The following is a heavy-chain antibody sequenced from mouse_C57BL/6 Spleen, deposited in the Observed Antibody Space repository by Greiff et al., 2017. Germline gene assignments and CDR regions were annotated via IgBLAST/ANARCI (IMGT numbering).Heavy chain of an antibody. Sequence: VKLQAPGAELVRPGTSVKVSCKASGYAFTNYLIEWVKQRPGQGLEWIGVINPGSGGTNYNEKFKGKATLTADKSSSTAYMQLSSLTSEDSAVYFCARSWDYAWFAYWGQGTLVTVSA. CDR3: ARSWDYAWFAY. CDR2: INPGSGGT. CDR1: GYAFTNYL. J-gene: IGHJ3*01. V-gene: IGHV1-54*01. D-gene: IGHD2-4*01.